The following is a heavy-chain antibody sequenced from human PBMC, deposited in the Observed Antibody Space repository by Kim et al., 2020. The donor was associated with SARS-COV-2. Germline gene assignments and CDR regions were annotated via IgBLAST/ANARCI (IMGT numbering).Heavy chain of an antibody. Sequence: KRQGRVTMTTDTSKSTAYMELRSLRSADTAVYYCARAHKYGSGGYYNVVFDYWGQGTLVTVSS. J-gene: IGHJ4*02. D-gene: IGHD3-10*01. V-gene: IGHV1-18*01. CDR3: ARAHKYGSGGYYNVVFDY.